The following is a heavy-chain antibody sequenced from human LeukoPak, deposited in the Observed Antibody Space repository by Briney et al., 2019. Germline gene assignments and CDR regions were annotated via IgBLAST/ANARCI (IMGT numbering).Heavy chain of an antibody. V-gene: IGHV1-2*02. Sequence: ASVKVSCKASGYTFTGYYIHWVRQAPGQGLEWMGWINPNNGGTNYAQTFQGRVTMTRDTSISTASMELSRPRSDDSAVYFCARYSNSGGDYWGQGSLVTVSS. D-gene: IGHD7-27*01. CDR3: ARYSNSGGDY. CDR2: INPNNGGT. CDR1: GYTFTGYY. J-gene: IGHJ4*02.